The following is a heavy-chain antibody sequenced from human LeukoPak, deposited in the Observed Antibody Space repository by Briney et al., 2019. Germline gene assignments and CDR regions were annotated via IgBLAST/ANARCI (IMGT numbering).Heavy chain of an antibody. J-gene: IGHJ4*02. Sequence: GGSLRLSCAASGFTFSSYAMHWVRQAPGKGLEWVAVISYDGSNKYYADSVKGRITISRDNSKNTLYLQMNSLRAEDAAVYYCARTPHRIAAAQYYFDYWGQGTLVTVSS. D-gene: IGHD6-13*01. CDR3: ARTPHRIAAAQYYFDY. CDR1: GFTFSSYA. CDR2: ISYDGSNK. V-gene: IGHV3-30-3*01.